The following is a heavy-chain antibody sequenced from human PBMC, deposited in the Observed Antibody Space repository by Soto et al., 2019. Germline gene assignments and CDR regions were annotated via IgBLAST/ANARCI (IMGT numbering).Heavy chain of an antibody. V-gene: IGHV4-34*01. CDR1: GGSFSGYY. Sequence: QVQLQQWGAGLLKPSETLSLTCAVHGGSFSGYYWSWIRQPPGKGLEWIGEINHSGSTNYNPSLKSRVTISVDTSKNQFSLKLSSVTAADTAVYYCARTGYSSGWYKAAFDIWGQGTMVTVSS. J-gene: IGHJ3*02. CDR2: INHSGST. D-gene: IGHD6-19*01. CDR3: ARTGYSSGWYKAAFDI.